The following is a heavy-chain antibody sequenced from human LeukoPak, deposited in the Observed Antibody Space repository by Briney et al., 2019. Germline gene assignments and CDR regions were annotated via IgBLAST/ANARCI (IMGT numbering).Heavy chain of an antibody. J-gene: IGHJ4*02. CDR1: GYTFTGYY. V-gene: IGHV1-2*02. D-gene: IGHD1-26*01. CDR2: INPESGGT. Sequence: GASVKVSCKASGYTFTGYYMHWVRQAPGQGLEWMGWINPESGGTNYAQKFQGRVTMTRDTSISTAYMELTSLRSDDTAVYYCARLPVIVGAWSPIDYWGQGTRVTASS. CDR3: ARLPVIVGAWSPIDY.